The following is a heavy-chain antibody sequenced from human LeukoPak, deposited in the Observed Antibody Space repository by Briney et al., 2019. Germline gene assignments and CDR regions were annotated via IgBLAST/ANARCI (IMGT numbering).Heavy chain of an antibody. CDR1: GGSISSYY. Sequence: SETLSLTCTVSGGSISSYYWSWIRQPPGKGLEWIGYIYYSGSTNYNPSLKSRVTISVDTSQNQFYLKLSSVTAADTAVYYCARDGYSGSDALWGQGTLVTVSS. J-gene: IGHJ4*02. CDR2: IYYSGST. D-gene: IGHD5-12*01. V-gene: IGHV4-59*01. CDR3: ARDGYSGSDAL.